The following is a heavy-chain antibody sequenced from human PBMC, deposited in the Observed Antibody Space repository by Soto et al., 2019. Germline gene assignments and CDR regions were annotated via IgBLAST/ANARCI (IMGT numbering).Heavy chain of an antibody. CDR1: GDSVDSVDYY. CDR3: ARALRGYSYGYITGDWFDP. Sequence: SETLSLTCTVSGDSVDSVDYYWGWIRQPPGKGLEWIASIHYSGSTYYSPSLKSRATISGDTSESQFSLTLSSVTAADTAVYYCARALRGYSYGYITGDWFDPWGQGTLVTVSS. J-gene: IGHJ5*02. CDR2: IHYSGST. V-gene: IGHV4-39*01. D-gene: IGHD5-18*01.